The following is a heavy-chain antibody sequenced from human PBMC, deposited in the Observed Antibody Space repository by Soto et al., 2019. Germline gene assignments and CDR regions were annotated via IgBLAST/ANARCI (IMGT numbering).Heavy chain of an antibody. CDR2: IYSAGSP. J-gene: IGHJ6*02. Sequence: TLFATLPLFDASLSASRYYWGWVRQPLGKCLGWIGTIYSAGSPHYKTSLRSRGAISVERPKSQFTLKLTSVTYGHTALYYWARHHSDLYYVMDGWDQGSTVTVS. V-gene: IGHV4-39*01. CDR3: ARHHSDLYYVMDG. CDR1: DASLSASRYY.